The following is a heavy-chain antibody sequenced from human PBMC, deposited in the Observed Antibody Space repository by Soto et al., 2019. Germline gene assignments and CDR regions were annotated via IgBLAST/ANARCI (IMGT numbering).Heavy chain of an antibody. CDR2: IYYSGST. CDR3: ARHFYGGVIVPFDY. Sequence: PSETLSLTCTVSGGSISGYYWWWVRQPPGKGLEWIGSIYYSGSTYYSPSLKSRVTISVDTSKNQFSLKLSSVTAADTAVYYCARHFYGGVIVPFDYWGQGTLVTVSS. D-gene: IGHD3-16*02. J-gene: IGHJ4*02. CDR1: GGSISGYY. V-gene: IGHV4-59*08.